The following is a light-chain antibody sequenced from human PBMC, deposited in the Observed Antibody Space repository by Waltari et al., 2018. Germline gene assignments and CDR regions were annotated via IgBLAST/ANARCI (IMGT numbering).Light chain of an antibody. CDR1: SSDIGTYNY. V-gene: IGLV2-14*03. J-gene: IGLJ3*02. Sequence: QSALTQPASVSGSPGQSITISCTGTSSDIGTYNYVSWYQQHPGQAPKLILYDVRQRPSGVSNRFSGSKSGNTASLAISGLQAEDEADYYCSSYTRSITYVMFGGGTKLTVL. CDR2: DVR. CDR3: SSYTRSITYVM.